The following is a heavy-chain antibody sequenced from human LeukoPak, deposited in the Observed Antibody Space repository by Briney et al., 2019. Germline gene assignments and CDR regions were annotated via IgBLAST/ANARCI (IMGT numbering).Heavy chain of an antibody. CDR1: GYTFTVYY. V-gene: IGHV1-2*02. D-gene: IGHD1/OR15-1a*01. J-gene: IGHJ4*02. Sequence: GASVKVSSRASGYTFTVYYMHWVRQAPGQGLEWMGWINPNSGGTNYAQKFQGRVTLTRDTSISTACMEQRRLRSHGTALYYFAKGADSNNVLYGYWGQGTLVTVSS. CDR2: INPNSGGT. CDR3: AKGADSNNVLYGY.